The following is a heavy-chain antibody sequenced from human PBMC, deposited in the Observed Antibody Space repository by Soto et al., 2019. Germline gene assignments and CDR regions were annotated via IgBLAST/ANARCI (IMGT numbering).Heavy chain of an antibody. V-gene: IGHV4-4*07. D-gene: IGHD6-19*01. CDR1: GGSINTFY. J-gene: IGHJ4*02. CDR2: IFSSGST. Sequence: PSETLSLTCTVSGGSINTFYWSWVRQPAGKGLEWIGRIFSSGSTSFNPSLESRVAMSVDTSKNHFSLNLSSVTAADMAVYYCARNTSGRNFDYRGQGTQVTVS. CDR3: ARNTSGRNFDY.